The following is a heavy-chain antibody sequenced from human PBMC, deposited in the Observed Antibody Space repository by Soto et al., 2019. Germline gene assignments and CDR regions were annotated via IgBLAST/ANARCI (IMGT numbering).Heavy chain of an antibody. D-gene: IGHD6-19*01. J-gene: IGHJ6*02. V-gene: IGHV4-59*01. CDR1: GGSISRYY. CDR3: AREGSGGSQGGYGMDV. Sequence: QVQLQESGPGLVKPSETLSLTCTVSGGSISRYYWSWIRQPPGKGLEWIGYVYYSGSTNYNPSLKSRVTISLDTSRNQFSLKLSSVTAADTAVYYCAREGSGGSQGGYGMDVWGQGTTVIVSS. CDR2: VYYSGST.